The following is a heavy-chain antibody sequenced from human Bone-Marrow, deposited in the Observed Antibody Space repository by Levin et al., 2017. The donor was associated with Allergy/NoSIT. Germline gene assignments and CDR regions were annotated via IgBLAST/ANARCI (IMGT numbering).Heavy chain of an antibody. J-gene: IGHJ4*02. CDR1: GFSVSTTGMG. CDR3: EHRLGYVGERDRPLDY. CDR2: IFWNANK. D-gene: IGHD3-16*01. V-gene: IGHV2-5*01. Sequence: SGPTLVKPTQTLTLTCTFSGFSVSTTGMGVGWVRQPPGEALEWLGVIFWNANKYYSPSLKNRLTITKDTSKNQVVLTMTNMDPVDTGTYYCEHRLGYVGERDRPLDYWGQGTLVTVSS.